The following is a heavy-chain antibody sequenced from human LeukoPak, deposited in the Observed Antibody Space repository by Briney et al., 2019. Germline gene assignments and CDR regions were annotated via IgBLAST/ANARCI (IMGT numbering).Heavy chain of an antibody. V-gene: IGHV1-18*01. CDR2: ISAYNGNT. D-gene: IGHD2-2*02. J-gene: IGHJ4*02. CDR1: GYTFTSYG. Sequence: ASVKVSRKASGYTFTSYGISWVRQAPGQGLEWMGWISAYNGNTNYAQKLQGRVTMTTDTSTSTAYMELRSLRSDDTAVYYCARVPQDIVVVPAAIANFDYWGQGTLVTVSS. CDR3: ARVPQDIVVVPAAIANFDY.